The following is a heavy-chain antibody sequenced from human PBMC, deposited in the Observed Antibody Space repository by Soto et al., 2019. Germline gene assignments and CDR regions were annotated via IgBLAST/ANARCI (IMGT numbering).Heavy chain of an antibody. CDR2: IFYSGRT. CDR3: ARDRDYYDSSGHYHYYYYGMDV. J-gene: IGHJ6*02. Sequence: SETLSLTCTVSGGSISSGNYYWTWIRQPPGKGLEWIGNIFYSGRTNYKQSLKTRNTISVDTSKNQITLRLSSVTAADTAVFYFARDRDYYDSSGHYHYYYYGMDVWGQGTTVT. CDR1: GGSISSGNYY. D-gene: IGHD3-22*01. V-gene: IGHV4-30-4*01.